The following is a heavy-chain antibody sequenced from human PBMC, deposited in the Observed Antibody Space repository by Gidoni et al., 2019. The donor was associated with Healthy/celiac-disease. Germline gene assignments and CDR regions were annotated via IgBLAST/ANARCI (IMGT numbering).Heavy chain of an antibody. V-gene: IGHV3-23*01. J-gene: IGHJ6*02. CDR2: ISGGGGST. Sequence: EVQLLESGGGLVQPGGSLRLSCAASGFTFSSYDMSWVRQAPGKGLEWVSAISGGGGSTYYADSVKGRFTISRDNSKNTLYLQMNSLRAEDTAVYYCAKVHPGLRRHYYYYGMDVWGQGTTVTVSS. CDR1: GFTFSSYD. D-gene: IGHD5-12*01. CDR3: AKVHPGLRRHYYYYGMDV.